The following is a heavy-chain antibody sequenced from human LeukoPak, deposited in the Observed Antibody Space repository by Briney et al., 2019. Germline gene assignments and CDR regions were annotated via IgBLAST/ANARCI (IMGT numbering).Heavy chain of an antibody. V-gene: IGHV4-59*01. CDR3: ARVRDYGDYVDYFDY. D-gene: IGHD4-17*01. CDR2: IYYSGST. J-gene: IGHJ4*02. Sequence: SETLSLTCTVSGGSISSYYWSWIRQPPGKGLEWIGYIYYSGSTNYNPSLKSRVTISVDTSKNQFSLKLSSVTAADTAVYYCARVRDYGDYVDYFDYWGQGTLVTVSS. CDR1: GGSISSYY.